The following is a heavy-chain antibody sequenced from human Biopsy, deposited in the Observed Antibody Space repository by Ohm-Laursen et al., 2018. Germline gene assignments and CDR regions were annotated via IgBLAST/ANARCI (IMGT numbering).Heavy chain of an antibody. D-gene: IGHD1-1*01. CDR3: AKRGVERGRPLAY. J-gene: IGHJ4*02. V-gene: IGHV1-69*13. CDR1: GGTFSSFG. Sequence: SVKVSCKASGGTFSSFGISWVRQAPGQGLEWMGEINSMFGTTNYAQTFQGRATITADESTSTAYMEVSSLRSEDTAVYYCAKRGVERGRPLAYWGQGTLVTVSS. CDR2: INSMFGTT.